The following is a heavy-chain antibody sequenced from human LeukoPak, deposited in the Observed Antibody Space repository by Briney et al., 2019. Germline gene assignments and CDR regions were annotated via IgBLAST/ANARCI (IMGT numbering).Heavy chain of an antibody. J-gene: IGHJ5*02. CDR1: GFTFDDYA. D-gene: IGHD6-13*01. V-gene: IGHV3-9*03. Sequence: GRSLRLSCAASGFTFDDYAMHWVRQAPGKGLEWVSGISWNSGSIGYADSVKGRFTISRDNAKNSLYLQMNSLRAEDMALYYCAKDSGSSWHAPWFDPWGQGTLVTVSS. CDR3: AKDSGSSWHAPWFDP. CDR2: ISWNSGSI.